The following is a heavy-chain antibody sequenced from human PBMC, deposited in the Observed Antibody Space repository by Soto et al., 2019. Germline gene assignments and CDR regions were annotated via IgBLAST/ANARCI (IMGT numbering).Heavy chain of an antibody. D-gene: IGHD3-10*01. J-gene: IGHJ3*02. Sequence: RILKPKRKGLEWIVYIYYSGSTNPNPSLKSRVTISVETSKSQFSLELSSVTAANTGVYYCAREPGVTSGWFGFEIWGQGTMVTVSS. CDR3: AREPGVTSGWFGFEI. V-gene: IGHV4-59*12. CDR2: IYYSGST.